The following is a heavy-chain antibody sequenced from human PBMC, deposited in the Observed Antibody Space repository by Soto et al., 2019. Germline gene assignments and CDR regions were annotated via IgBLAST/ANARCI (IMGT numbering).Heavy chain of an antibody. J-gene: IGHJ4*02. D-gene: IGHD6-19*01. CDR3: AREGWTQGGRFDY. Sequence: QVQLVESGGGVVQPGRSLRLSCAASGFTFMTYAMHWVRQAPGKGLEWVALISYDGNNGYYADSVKGRFTISRDNSKNTLYLQMNSLRPEDTAVYYCAREGWTQGGRFDYWGQGTLVTVSS. V-gene: IGHV3-30-3*01. CDR1: GFTFMTYA. CDR2: ISYDGNNG.